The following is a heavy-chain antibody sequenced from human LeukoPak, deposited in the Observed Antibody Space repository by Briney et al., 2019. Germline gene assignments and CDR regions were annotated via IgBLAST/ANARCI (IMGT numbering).Heavy chain of an antibody. CDR3: AKDIGYSGYDTSYFDY. D-gene: IGHD5-12*01. CDR2: ISYEGSNK. CDR1: GTIFRNYG. Sequence: PGRSLRLSCAASGTIFRNYGMHWVRQAPGKGLEWVAVISYEGSNKYYADSVKGRFTISRDNSKNTLYLQMNSLRPEDTAVYFCAKDIGYSGYDTSYFDYWGQGTLVTVSS. V-gene: IGHV3-30*18. J-gene: IGHJ4*02.